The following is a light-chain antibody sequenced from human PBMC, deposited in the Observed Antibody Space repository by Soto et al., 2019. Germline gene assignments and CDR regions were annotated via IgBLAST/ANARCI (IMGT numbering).Light chain of an antibody. J-gene: IGKJ4*01. CDR1: QDINVY. V-gene: IGKV1-39*01. Sequence: DIQMTQSPSSVSASVGDTVTITCRASQDINVYLNWYQQKPGEVPKLLIYSASSLHSGVPSRFSGSGSGTDFTLTISRLEPEDFAVYYCQQYGASPFTFGGGTKVDIK. CDR3: QQYGASPFT. CDR2: SAS.